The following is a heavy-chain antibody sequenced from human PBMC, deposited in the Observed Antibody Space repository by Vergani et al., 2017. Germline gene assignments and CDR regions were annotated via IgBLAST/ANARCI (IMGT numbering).Heavy chain of an antibody. J-gene: IGHJ6*02. CDR3: ARAYSSSWPVSMDV. CDR2: IIPILGIA. CDR1: GYIFKNYY. Sequence: VQLVQSGAEVRKPGASVTVSCTASGYIFKNYYIHWLRQAPGQAFEWMGRIIPILGIANYAQKFQGRVTITADKSTSTAYMELSSLRSEDTAVYYCARAYSSSWPVSMDVWGQGTTVTVSS. V-gene: IGHV1-69*04. D-gene: IGHD6-13*01.